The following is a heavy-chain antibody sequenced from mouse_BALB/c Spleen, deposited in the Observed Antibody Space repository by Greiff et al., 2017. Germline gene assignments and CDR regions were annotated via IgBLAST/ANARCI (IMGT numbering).Heavy chain of an antibody. D-gene: IGHD1-1*02. CDR3: AREGGYWYFDV. CDR1: GFSLTSYG. V-gene: IGHV2-9*02. CDR2: IWAGGST. J-gene: IGHJ1*01. Sequence: VQLVESGPGLVAPSQSLSITCTVSGFSLTSYGVHWVRQPPGKGLEWLGVIWAGGSTNYNSALMSRLSISKDNSKSQVFLKMNSLQTDDTAMYYCAREGGYWYFDVWGAGTTVTVSA.